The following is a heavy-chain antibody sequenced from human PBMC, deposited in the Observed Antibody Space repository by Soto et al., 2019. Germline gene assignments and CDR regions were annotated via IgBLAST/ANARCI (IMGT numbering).Heavy chain of an antibody. D-gene: IGHD2-2*01. CDR1: GYTFTGYY. CDR2: INPNSGGT. J-gene: IGHJ6*02. Sequence: ASVKVSCKASGYTFTGYYMHWVRQAPGQGLEWMGWINPNSGGTNYAQKFQGRVAMTRDTSISTAYMELSRLRSDVTAVYYCARDHYCSSTSCPYYYYYGMDVWGQGTTVTVSS. V-gene: IGHV1-2*02. CDR3: ARDHYCSSTSCPYYYYYGMDV.